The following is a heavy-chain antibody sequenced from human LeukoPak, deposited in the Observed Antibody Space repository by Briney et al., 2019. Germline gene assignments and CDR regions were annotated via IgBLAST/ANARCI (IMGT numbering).Heavy chain of an antibody. V-gene: IGHV3-23*01. CDR2: ISGSGGST. CDR1: GFTFSSYA. J-gene: IGHJ6*02. Sequence: GGSLRLSCAASGFTFSSYAMSWVRQAPGKGLEWVSAISGSGGSTYYADSVKGRFTISRDNSKNTLYLQMNSLRAEDTAVYYCAKAPSCGGDCYYAMDVWGQGTTVTVSS. CDR3: AKAPSCGGDCYYAMDV. D-gene: IGHD2-21*01.